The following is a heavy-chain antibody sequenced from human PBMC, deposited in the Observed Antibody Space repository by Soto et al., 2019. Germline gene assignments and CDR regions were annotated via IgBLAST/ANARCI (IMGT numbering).Heavy chain of an antibody. CDR1: GGSISSTNYY. J-gene: IGHJ6*02. Sequence: SETLSLTCTVSGGSISSTNYYWSWIRQPPGKGLEWIGHIYYSGSTSYNPSLRSRLTISLDTSKNQFSLKLSSVTAADTAVYYCARDAAVYYCAREGWSYYYLGMDVWGQGTTGTV. CDR3: ARDAAVYYCAREGWSYYYLGMDV. V-gene: IGHV4-30-4*01. CDR2: IYYSGST. D-gene: IGHD3-10*01.